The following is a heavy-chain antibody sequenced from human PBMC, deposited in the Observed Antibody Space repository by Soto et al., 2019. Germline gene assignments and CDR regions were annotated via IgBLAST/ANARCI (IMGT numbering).Heavy chain of an antibody. J-gene: IGHJ4*02. CDR2: TYYRSEWYS. CDR1: GGSVSSNSAA. V-gene: IGHV6-1*01. D-gene: IGHD6-19*01. CDR3: GRYSSGWYIDY. Sequence: SQTLSLTCAISGGSVSSNSAALNWIRQSPSRGLEWLGRTYYRSEWYSDYAVSVKSRITINPDTSKNQFSLQLNSVTPEDTAVYYCGRYSSGWYIDYWGQGTLVTVSS.